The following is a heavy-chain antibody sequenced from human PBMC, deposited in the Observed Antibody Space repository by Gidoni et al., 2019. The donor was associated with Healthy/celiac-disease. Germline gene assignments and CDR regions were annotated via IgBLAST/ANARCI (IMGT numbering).Heavy chain of an antibody. CDR2: IYYSGST. V-gene: IGHV4-31*01. J-gene: IGHJ4*02. CDR3: ARGVQAGSSSYFDY. CDR1: GGSISSGGYY. Sequence: QVQLQESGPGLVKHSQTLSLTCTVSGGSISSGGYYWSWIRQHPGKGLEWIGYIYYSGSTYYNPSLKSLVTISVDTSKNQFSLKLSSVTAADTAVYYCARGVQAGSSSYFDYWGQGTLVTVSS. D-gene: IGHD6-13*01.